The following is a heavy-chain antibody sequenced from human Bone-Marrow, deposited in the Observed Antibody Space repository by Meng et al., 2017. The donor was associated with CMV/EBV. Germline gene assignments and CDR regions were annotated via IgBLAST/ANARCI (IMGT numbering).Heavy chain of an antibody. J-gene: IGHJ4*02. V-gene: IGHV4-59*01. CDR3: ARGEVIRGYYFDY. D-gene: IGHD3-16*01. CDR1: VDSISNYY. CDR2: IYFTGNT. Sequence: TCTVSVDSISNYYWTWIRQPTGKGLEWIGYIYFTGNTNYNPSLKSRLTMSIDTSKNQFSPKLNSVTAADTAVYHCARGEVIRGYYFDYWGQGALVTVSS.